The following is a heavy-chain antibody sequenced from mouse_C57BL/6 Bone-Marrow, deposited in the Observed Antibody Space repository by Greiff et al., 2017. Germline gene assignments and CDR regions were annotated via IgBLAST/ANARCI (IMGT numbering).Heavy chain of an antibody. CDR1: GFNIKNTY. CDR2: IDPANGNT. V-gene: IGHV14-3*01. J-gene: IGHJ4*01. Sequence: EVQLHPSVAELVRPGASVKLSCTASGFNIKNTYMHWVKQRPEQGLEWIGRIDPANGNTKYAPKFQGKATIPADTPSNTAYLQLSSLTSEDTAIYYCARPYYGSSYGGAMDYWGQGTSVTVSS. CDR3: ARPYYGSSYGGAMDY. D-gene: IGHD1-1*01.